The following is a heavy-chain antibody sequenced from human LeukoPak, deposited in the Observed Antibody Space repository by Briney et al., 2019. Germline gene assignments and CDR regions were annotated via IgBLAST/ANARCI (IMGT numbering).Heavy chain of an antibody. J-gene: IGHJ6*03. Sequence: PSETLSLTCTVSGGSISSYYWSWIRQPPEKGLEWIGYISHSGSTHYNPSLKSRITISVDTSKIHFSLNLTSVTAADTAVYYCARDSAAGSYYYYTDVWGKGTTVTISS. D-gene: IGHD1-1*01. V-gene: IGHV4-59*01. CDR3: ARDSAAGSYYYYTDV. CDR2: ISHSGST. CDR1: GGSISSYY.